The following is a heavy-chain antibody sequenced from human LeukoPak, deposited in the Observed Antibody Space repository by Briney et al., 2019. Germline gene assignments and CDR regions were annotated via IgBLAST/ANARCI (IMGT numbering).Heavy chain of an antibody. Sequence: PGGSLRLSCAASGFTFNSYWMHWVRQAPGAGLVSVSRIDNDGTNIVYADYVKGRFTISRDNAKNRLYLEMNSLRAEDTAVYYCVRGLLGPDYWGQGTLVIVSS. V-gene: IGHV3-74*03. J-gene: IGHJ4*02. D-gene: IGHD7-27*01. CDR1: GFTFNSYW. CDR3: VRGLLGPDY. CDR2: IDNDGTNI.